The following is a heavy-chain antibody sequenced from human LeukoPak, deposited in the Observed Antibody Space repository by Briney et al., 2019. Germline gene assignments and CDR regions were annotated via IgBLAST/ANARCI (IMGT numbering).Heavy chain of an antibody. D-gene: IGHD2-15*01. CDR1: GGSISSYY. J-gene: IGHJ5*02. CDR2: IYYSGST. Sequence: SETLSLTCTVSGGSISSYYWSWIRQPPGKGLEWIGYIYYSGSTNYNPSLKSRVTISVDTSKNQFSLKLSSVTAADTAVYYCASAPRDIVVVVASWFDPWGQGTLVTVSS. CDR3: ASAPRDIVVVVASWFDP. V-gene: IGHV4-59*12.